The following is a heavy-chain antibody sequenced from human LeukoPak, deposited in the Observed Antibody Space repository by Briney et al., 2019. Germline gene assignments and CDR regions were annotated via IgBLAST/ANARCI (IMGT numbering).Heavy chain of an antibody. Sequence: SGGSLRLSCAASGFTFSSYGMHWVRQAPGKGLEWVAVISYDGSNKYYADSVKGRFTISRDNSKNTLYLQMNSLRAEDTAVYYCAKDPGGSYLYYYYYYGMDVWGQGTTVTVSS. D-gene: IGHD1-26*01. CDR1: GFTFSSYG. CDR3: AKDPGGSYLYYYYYYGMDV. J-gene: IGHJ6*02. V-gene: IGHV3-30*18. CDR2: ISYDGSNK.